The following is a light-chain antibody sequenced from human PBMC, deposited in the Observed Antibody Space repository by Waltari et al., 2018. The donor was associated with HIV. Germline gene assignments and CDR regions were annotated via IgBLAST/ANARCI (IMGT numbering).Light chain of an antibody. Sequence: QSALTQPPPASGSPGQSVTISCTRTSSDVGGYTYVSWYQQHPGKAPKLMIYDVSKRPSGVPDRFSGSKSGNTASLTVSGLQAEDEADYYCSSYAGSNNLLFGGGTKLTVL. CDR3: SSYAGSNNLL. CDR1: SSDVGGYTY. V-gene: IGLV2-8*01. J-gene: IGLJ2*01. CDR2: DVS.